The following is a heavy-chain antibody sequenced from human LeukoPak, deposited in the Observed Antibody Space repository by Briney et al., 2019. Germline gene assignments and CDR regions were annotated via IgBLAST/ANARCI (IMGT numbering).Heavy chain of an antibody. V-gene: IGHV1-2*06. CDR2: INPNSGGT. J-gene: IGHJ4*02. Sequence: ASVKVSCKASGGTFSSYAIGWVRQAPGQGLEWMGRINPNSGGTNYAQKFQGRVTMTRDTSISTAYMELSRLRSDDTAVYYCAISPPYYDFWSGYYGIDYWGQGTLVTVSS. CDR3: AISPPYYDFWSGYYGIDY. CDR1: GGTFSSYA. D-gene: IGHD3-3*01.